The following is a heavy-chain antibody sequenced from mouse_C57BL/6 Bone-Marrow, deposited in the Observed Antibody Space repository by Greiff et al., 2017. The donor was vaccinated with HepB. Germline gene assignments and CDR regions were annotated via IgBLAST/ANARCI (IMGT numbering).Heavy chain of an antibody. D-gene: IGHD2-2*01. CDR3: ARDGDYGYGPYYFDY. CDR2: IYYSGTI. V-gene: IGHV3-5*01. J-gene: IGHJ2*01. Sequence: EVKLVESGPGLVKPSQTVFLTCTVTGISITTGNYRWSWIRQFPGNKLEWIGYIYYSGTITYNPSLTSRTTITRDTPKNQFFLEMNSLTAEDTATYYCARDGDYGYGPYYFDYWGQGTTLTVSS. CDR1: GISITTGNYR.